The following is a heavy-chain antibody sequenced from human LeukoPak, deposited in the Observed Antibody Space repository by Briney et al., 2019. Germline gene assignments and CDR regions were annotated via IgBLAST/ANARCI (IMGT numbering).Heavy chain of an antibody. CDR3: ARGGSYYYYYYMDV. V-gene: IGHV1-69*05. J-gene: IGHJ6*03. D-gene: IGHD6-13*01. CDR1: GGTFSSYA. Sequence: ASVKVSCKASGGTFSSYAISWVRQAPGQGLEWMGGIIPIFGTANYAQKFQGRVTITTDESTSTAYMELSSLRSEDMAVYYCARGGSYYYYYYMDVWGKGTTVTVSS. CDR2: IIPIFGTA.